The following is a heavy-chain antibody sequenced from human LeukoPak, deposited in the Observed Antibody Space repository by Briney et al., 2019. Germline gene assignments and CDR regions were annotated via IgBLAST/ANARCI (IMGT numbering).Heavy chain of an antibody. V-gene: IGHV3-30*04. CDR3: ARAISGYDPFDY. CDR1: GFTFSSYA. CDR2: ISYDGSNK. D-gene: IGHD5-12*01. J-gene: IGHJ4*02. Sequence: PGGSLRLSCAASGFTFSSYAMHWVRQAPGKGLEWVAVISYDGSNKYYADSVKGRFTISRDNSKNTLYLQMNSLRAEDTAVYYCARAISGYDPFDYWGQGTLVTVSS.